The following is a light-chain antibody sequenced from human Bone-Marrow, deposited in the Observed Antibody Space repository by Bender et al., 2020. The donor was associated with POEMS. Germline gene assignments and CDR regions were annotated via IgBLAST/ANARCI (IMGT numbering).Light chain of an antibody. V-gene: IGLV2-14*03. Sequence: QSALTQPASVSASPGQSITISCTGISSDLGDSSYVSWYQHHPGKAPKLMIYDVSSRPSGVSNRFSGSKSGNTASLSISGLQAEDEATYFCCSLVDDTILLYAFGTGTKVTVL. CDR1: SSDLGDSSY. CDR3: CSLVDDTILLYA. J-gene: IGLJ1*01. CDR2: DVS.